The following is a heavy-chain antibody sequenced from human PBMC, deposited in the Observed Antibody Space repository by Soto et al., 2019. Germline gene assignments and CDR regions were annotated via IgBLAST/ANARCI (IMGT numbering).Heavy chain of an antibody. J-gene: IGHJ6*02. CDR3: ARDLSSCSSARCYSYYYGMDV. Sequence: PGGSLRLSCSASGFNFSRYWTHWVRQVPGRGLVWVSHINSDGSRTTYADSVKGRFTISRDNAKNTLYLQMNSLRAEDTAVDYCARDLSSCSSARCYSYYYGMDVWGQGTTVTVSS. CDR2: INSDGSRT. D-gene: IGHD2-2*01. CDR1: GFNFSRYW. V-gene: IGHV3-74*01.